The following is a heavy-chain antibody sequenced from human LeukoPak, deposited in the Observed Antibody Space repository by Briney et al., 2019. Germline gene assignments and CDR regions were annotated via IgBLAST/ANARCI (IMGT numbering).Heavy chain of an antibody. J-gene: IGHJ5*02. Sequence: ASVTVSCKVSGYTFTSYGISWVRQAPGQGLEWMGWISAYNGNTNYAQKLRGRVTLTTDTSTSTAYMELRSLRSDDTAVYYCARDLSRISYYDILTGPYDWFDPWGQGTLVTVSS. CDR2: ISAYNGNT. D-gene: IGHD3-9*01. CDR1: GYTFTSYG. V-gene: IGHV1-18*01. CDR3: ARDLSRISYYDILTGPYDWFDP.